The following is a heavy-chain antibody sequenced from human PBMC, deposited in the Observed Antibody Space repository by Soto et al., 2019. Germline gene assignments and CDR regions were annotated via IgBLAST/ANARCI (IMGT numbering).Heavy chain of an antibody. CDR3: ARRHYDFWSGYFATIDY. V-gene: IGHV4-59*08. J-gene: IGHJ4*02. D-gene: IGHD3-3*01. Sequence: SETLSLTCTVSGGSISNYYWSWIRQPPGKGLEWIGYIHYSGNTKYNPSLKSRVTISADTSKDQFSLKLTSVTAADTAVYYCARRHYDFWSGYFATIDYWGQGTLVTVSS. CDR2: IHYSGNT. CDR1: GGSISNYY.